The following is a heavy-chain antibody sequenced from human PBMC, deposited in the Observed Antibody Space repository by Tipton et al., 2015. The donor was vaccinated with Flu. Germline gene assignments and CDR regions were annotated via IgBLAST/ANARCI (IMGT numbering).Heavy chain of an antibody. Sequence: LRLSCTVSGGSISSYYWSWIRQPPGKGLEWIGYIYYSGSTNYNPSLKSRVTISVDTSKNQFSLKLSSVTAADTAVYYCARGLKGTTVTNRAFDIWGQGTMVTVSS. V-gene: IGHV4-59*01. J-gene: IGHJ3*02. CDR1: GGSISSYY. CDR2: IYYSGST. CDR3: ARGLKGTTVTNRAFDI. D-gene: IGHD4-17*01.